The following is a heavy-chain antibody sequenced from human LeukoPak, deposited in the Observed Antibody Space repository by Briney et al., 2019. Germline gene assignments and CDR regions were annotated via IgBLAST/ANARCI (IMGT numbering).Heavy chain of an antibody. V-gene: IGHV1-3*03. CDR3: ARARQYSGTWGFDY. CDR2: INAGNGNT. CDR1: GYTFTSYD. J-gene: IGHJ4*02. Sequence: ASVKVSCKASGYTFTSYDINWVRQATGQRLEWMGWINAGNGNTKYSQEFQGRVTITMDTSASTAYMELSSLRSEDMAMYYCARARQYSGTWGFDYWGQGTLVTVSS. D-gene: IGHD6-13*01.